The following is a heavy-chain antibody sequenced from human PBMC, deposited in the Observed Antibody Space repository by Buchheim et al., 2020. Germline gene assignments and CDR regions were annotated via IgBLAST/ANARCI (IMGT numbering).Heavy chain of an antibody. V-gene: IGHV4-39*01. CDR1: GGSISSSSYY. J-gene: IGHJ6*02. Sequence: QLQLQESGPGLVKPSETLSLTCTVSGGSISSSSYYWGWIRQPPGKGLEWIGSIYYSGSTYYNPSLKSRVTISVDTSKNQFSLKLSSVTAADTAVYYCARSSSVPAATMNYYYYGMDVWGQGTT. CDR2: IYYSGST. CDR3: ARSSSVPAATMNYYYYGMDV. D-gene: IGHD2-2*01.